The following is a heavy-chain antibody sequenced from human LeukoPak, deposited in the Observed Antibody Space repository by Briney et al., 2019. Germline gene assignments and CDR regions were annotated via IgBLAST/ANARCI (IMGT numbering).Heavy chain of an antibody. CDR2: IYYGGST. D-gene: IGHD6-19*01. Sequence: SETLSLTCTVSGGSISTYYWSWIRQPPGKGLEWIGYIYYGGSTNYNPSLKSRVTIAVDTSKNQFSLKLSSVTAADTAMYYCARDGRIAVAGFYYYYGMDVWGQGTTVTVSS. CDR1: GGSISTYY. CDR3: ARDGRIAVAGFYYYYGMDV. V-gene: IGHV4-59*01. J-gene: IGHJ6*02.